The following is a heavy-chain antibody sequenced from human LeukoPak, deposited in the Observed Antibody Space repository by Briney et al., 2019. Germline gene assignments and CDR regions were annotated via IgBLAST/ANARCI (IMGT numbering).Heavy chain of an antibody. CDR1: GYTFTGYY. CDR2: INPNSGGA. V-gene: IGHV1-2*06. CDR3: ARDFCGGDCYSRSTYMDV. D-gene: IGHD2-21*02. Sequence: ASVKVSCKASGYTFTGYYMHWVRQAPGQGLEWMGRINPNSGGANYAQKIQGRVTMTRATSISTAYMELSRLRSDDTAVYYWARDFCGGDCYSRSTYMDVWGKGTTVTVSS. J-gene: IGHJ6*04.